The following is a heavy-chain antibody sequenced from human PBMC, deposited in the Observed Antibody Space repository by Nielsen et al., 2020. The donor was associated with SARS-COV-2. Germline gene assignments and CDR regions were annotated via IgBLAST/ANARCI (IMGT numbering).Heavy chain of an antibody. CDR2: INHSGST. CDR3: ARDRGITMVRGYYYGMDV. V-gene: IGHV4-34*01. J-gene: IGHJ6*02. Sequence: ESLKISCAVYGGSFSGYYWSWIRQPPGKGLEWIGEINHSGSTNYNPSLKSRVTISVDTSKNQFSLKLSSVTAADTAVYYCARDRGITMVRGYYYGMDVWGQGTTVTVSS. CDR1: GGSFSGYY. D-gene: IGHD3-10*01.